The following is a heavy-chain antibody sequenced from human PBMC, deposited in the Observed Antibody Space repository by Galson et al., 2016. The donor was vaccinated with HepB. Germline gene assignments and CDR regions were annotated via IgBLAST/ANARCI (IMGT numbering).Heavy chain of an antibody. D-gene: IGHD1-7*01. Sequence: SLRLSCAASGFTFSSFGMSWVRQAPGKGLEWMAIISYDGRNTYYADSVKGRSTISRDNSKNTLYLQLNSLTVEDTAVFFCAKKLWGLELRGFVDYWGQGTLVTVSS. J-gene: IGHJ4*02. V-gene: IGHV3-30*18. CDR2: ISYDGRNT. CDR3: AKKLWGLELRGFVDY. CDR1: GFTFSSFG.